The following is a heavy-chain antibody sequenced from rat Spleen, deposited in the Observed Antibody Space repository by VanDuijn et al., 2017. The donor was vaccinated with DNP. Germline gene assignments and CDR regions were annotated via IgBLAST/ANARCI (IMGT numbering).Heavy chain of an antibody. CDR2: INYDGGTT. Sequence: EVQLVESGGGLVQPGSSLKLSCAASGFTLSDYYMAWVRQAPTMGLEWVAYINYDGGTTYSGDSVKGRFTISRDIAKNTLYLQMNSLRSEDTATYYCARHVLPLRVWDYWGQGVMVTVSS. D-gene: IGHD1-4*01. J-gene: IGHJ2*01. CDR1: GFTLSDYY. V-gene: IGHV5-22*01. CDR3: ARHVLPLRVWDY.